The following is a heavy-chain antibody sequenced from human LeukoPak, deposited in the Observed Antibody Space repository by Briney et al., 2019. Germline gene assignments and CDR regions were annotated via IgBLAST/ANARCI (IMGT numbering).Heavy chain of an antibody. V-gene: IGHV3-NL1*01. CDR1: GFTFSSYG. Sequence: GGSLRLSCAASGFTFSSYGMHWVRQAPGKGLEWVSAISGSGRDTYYADSVKGRFTISRDNSKNTLYLQMNSLRAEDTAVYYCARVATMDFDYWGQGTLVTVSS. CDR3: ARVATMDFDY. J-gene: IGHJ4*02. D-gene: IGHD5-12*01. CDR2: ISGSGRDT.